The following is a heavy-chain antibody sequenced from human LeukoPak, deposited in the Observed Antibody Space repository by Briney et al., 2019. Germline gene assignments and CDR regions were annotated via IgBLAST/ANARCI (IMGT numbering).Heavy chain of an antibody. CDR2: ILANGDKT. J-gene: IGHJ4*02. D-gene: IGHD1/OR15-1a*01. V-gene: IGHV3-23*01. CDR3: AKDEKPDGRWNIDH. Sequence: PAGSLRLSCAASGFTFSGYTMNWVRQAPGKGLEWVSGILANGDKTYYADSVKGRFTISRDNSKNTLWLQMVSLRAEDMAVYYCAKDEKPDGRWNIDHWGQGTLVTVSS. CDR1: GFTFSGYT.